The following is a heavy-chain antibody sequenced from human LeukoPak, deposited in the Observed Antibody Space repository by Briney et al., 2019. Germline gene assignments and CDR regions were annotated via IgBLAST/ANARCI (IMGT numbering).Heavy chain of an antibody. CDR1: GGTISRNY. CDR2: IDYSWST. V-gene: IGHV4-59*01. D-gene: IGHD1-26*01. J-gene: IGHJ3*02. Sequence: SETLSLTCTVSGGTISRNYWSWIRQPPGKGLEWIAYIDYSWSTNYNPSLKSRLTISVDASKNQFSLKLSSVTAADTAVYYCARDRRRELLHAFDIWGQGTMVTVS. CDR3: ARDRRRELLHAFDI.